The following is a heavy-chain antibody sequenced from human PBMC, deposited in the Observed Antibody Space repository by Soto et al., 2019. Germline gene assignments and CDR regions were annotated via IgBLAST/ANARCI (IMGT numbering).Heavy chain of an antibody. Sequence: EVQLLESGGGLVQPGGSLRLSCAASGFTFSSFAMSWVRQAPGKGLEWVSAIGSRGDSTYYADSVKGRFTISRDNSKDTLYLQMNSLRAEDTAVYYLAKDLSYGYNSGRPFDSWGQGTLVTVSS. CDR1: GFTFSSFA. J-gene: IGHJ4*02. CDR2: IGSRGDST. V-gene: IGHV3-23*01. D-gene: IGHD6-19*01. CDR3: AKDLSYGYNSGRPFDS.